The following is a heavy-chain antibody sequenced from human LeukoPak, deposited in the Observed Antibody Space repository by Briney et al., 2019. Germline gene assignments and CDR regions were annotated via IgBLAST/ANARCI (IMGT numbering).Heavy chain of an antibody. Sequence: PGGSLRLSCAASGFTFSSYEMNWVRQAPGTGMEWVSYISSSGSTIYYADSVKGRFTISRDNAKNSLYLQMNSLRAEDTAVYYCARDRGVHYFDYWGQGTLVTVSS. D-gene: IGHD3-10*01. J-gene: IGHJ4*02. CDR3: ARDRGVHYFDY. CDR1: GFTFSSYE. V-gene: IGHV3-48*03. CDR2: ISSSGSTI.